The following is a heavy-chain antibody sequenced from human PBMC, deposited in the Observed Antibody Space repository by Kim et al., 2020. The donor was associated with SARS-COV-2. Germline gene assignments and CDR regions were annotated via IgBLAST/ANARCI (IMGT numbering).Heavy chain of an antibody. Sequence: ASVKVSCKASGYTFTSYAMNWVRQAPGQGLEWMGWINTNTGNPTYAQGFTGRFVFSLDTSVSTAYLQISSLKAEDTAVYYCARESFGGFPPDSRLFLWGQGTVVTVSS. D-gene: IGHD3-22*01. J-gene: IGHJ4*02. CDR2: INTNTGNP. CDR1: GYTFTSYA. CDR3: ARESFGGFPPDSRLFL. V-gene: IGHV7-4-1*02.